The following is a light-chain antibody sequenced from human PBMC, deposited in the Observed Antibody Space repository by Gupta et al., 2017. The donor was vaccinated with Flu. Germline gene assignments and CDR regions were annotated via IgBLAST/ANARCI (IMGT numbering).Light chain of an antibody. J-gene: IGLJ3*02. V-gene: IGLV1-44*01. CDR2: SHN. Sequence: QSVLSQPHSVSGTPGPSVNLSCSGPNSTLGSHLVNRYQKLPGTAPKLLIHSHNQRPAVIPDRFSGSKSGTSASLAISGLQAEDEADYYCSVWDDSLNGRVFGGGTKLTVL. CDR3: SVWDDSLNGRV. CDR1: NSTLGSHL.